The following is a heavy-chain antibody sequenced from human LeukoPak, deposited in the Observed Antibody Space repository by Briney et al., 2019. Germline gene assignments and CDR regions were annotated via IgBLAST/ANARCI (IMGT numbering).Heavy chain of an antibody. CDR1: GYTFTSYA. CDR2: IHAGNGKT. Sequence: ASVSVSCKASGYTFTSYAVNWVRQAPGQRFEGVGWIHAGNGKTKYSQEFQGRVTITSDTSPSTAYMELSRLRSEDMAVYYCARGRWSGHTVGYYFDYWGQGTLVTVSS. CDR3: ARGRWSGHTVGYYFDY. D-gene: IGHD3-3*01. V-gene: IGHV1-3*03. J-gene: IGHJ4*02.